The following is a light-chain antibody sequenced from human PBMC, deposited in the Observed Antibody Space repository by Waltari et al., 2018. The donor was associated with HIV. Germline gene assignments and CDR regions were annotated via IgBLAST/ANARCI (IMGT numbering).Light chain of an antibody. V-gene: IGLV3-10*01. CDR2: EDS. J-gene: IGLJ3*02. CDR1: ALPKRY. CDR3: YSRDSSGNSWV. Sequence: SYELTQPPSVSDSPGQTARITCSGDALPKRYAYWYQQKSGQAPVLVIYEDSKRPSGIPERFSGSSSGTMATLTISGAQVEDEADYYCYSRDSSGNSWVFGGGTKLTVL.